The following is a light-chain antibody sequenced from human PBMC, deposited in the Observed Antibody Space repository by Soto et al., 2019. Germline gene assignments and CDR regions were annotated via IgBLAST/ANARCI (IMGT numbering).Light chain of an antibody. J-gene: IGKJ4*01. CDR2: EES. V-gene: IGKV1-9*01. Sequence: DIHFTQSPSALSASVVERVMITFLASQAITNNLAWYQQKPGNPPRLLIYEESTLHSGVPSRFSGRKVGTQFILTIDSLQPEDFATYYCQQVKSYPRTCGGGTTGDIK. CDR1: QAITNN. CDR3: QQVKSYPRT.